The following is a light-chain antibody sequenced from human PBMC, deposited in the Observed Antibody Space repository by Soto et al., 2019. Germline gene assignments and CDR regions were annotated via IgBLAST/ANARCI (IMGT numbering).Light chain of an antibody. V-gene: IGLV1-40*01. CDR1: SSNIGTGYD. CDR2: GNS. CDR3: QSYDSSLSGWV. Sequence: QSVLTQPPSVSGAPGQGVTISCTGSSSNIGTGYDVNWYQHLPGTAPKLLISGNSNRPYGVPDRFSGSKSGTSASLAITGLQTEDEADYYCQSYDSSLSGWVFGGGTKVTVL. J-gene: IGLJ3*02.